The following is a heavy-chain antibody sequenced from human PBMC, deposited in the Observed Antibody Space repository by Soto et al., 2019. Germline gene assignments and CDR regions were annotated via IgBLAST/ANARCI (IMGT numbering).Heavy chain of an antibody. D-gene: IGHD2-2*01. CDR3: ARGRWVVVVPAANRYNWFDP. J-gene: IGHJ5*02. CDR2: INPSGGST. Sequence: GASVKVSCKASGYTFTSYYMHWVRQAPGQGLEWMGIINPSGGSTSYAQKFQGRVTMTRDTSTSTVYMELSSLRSEDTAVYYCARGRWVVVVPAANRYNWFDPWGQGTLVTVSS. CDR1: GYTFTSYY. V-gene: IGHV1-46*01.